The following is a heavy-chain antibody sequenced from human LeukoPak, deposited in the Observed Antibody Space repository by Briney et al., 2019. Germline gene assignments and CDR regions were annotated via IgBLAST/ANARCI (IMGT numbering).Heavy chain of an antibody. V-gene: IGHV4-59*08. CDR3: ARQDNRGWYSDY. J-gene: IGHJ4*02. D-gene: IGHD6-19*01. CDR2: IYSSGST. CDR1: GGSIRGYY. Sequence: PSETLSLTCSVSGGSIRGYYWSWIRQPPGKGLEWIGYIYSSGSTKYNPSLNSRVTISVDTSKNQFSLKLTSVTAADTAVYYCARQDNRGWYSDYWGQGTLVTVSS.